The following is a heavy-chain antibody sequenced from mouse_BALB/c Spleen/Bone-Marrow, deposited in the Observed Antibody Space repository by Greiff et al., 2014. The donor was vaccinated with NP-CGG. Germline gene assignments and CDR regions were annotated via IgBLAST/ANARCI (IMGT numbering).Heavy chain of an antibody. J-gene: IGHJ3*01. Sequence: VQLQQSGAELVKPGASVKLSCTASGFNIKDTYMHWVKQRPEQGLEWIGRIDPANGNTKYDPKFQGKATVTADTSSNTAYLQLSSLTSEDTAVYYCATGFAYWGQGTLVTVSA. CDR1: GFNIKDTY. CDR3: ATGFAY. V-gene: IGHV14-3*02. CDR2: IDPANGNT.